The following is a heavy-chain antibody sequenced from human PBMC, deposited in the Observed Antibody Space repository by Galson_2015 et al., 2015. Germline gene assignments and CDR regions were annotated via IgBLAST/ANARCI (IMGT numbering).Heavy chain of an antibody. D-gene: IGHD4-11*01. CDR1: GFSLSTSAVA. CDR3: VHGGYSNLAAWFDP. CDR2: LYWNDDK. J-gene: IGHJ5*02. Sequence: PALVKPTQTLTLTCTFSGFSLSTSAVAVGWIRQPPGKALEWLALLYWNDDKHYSPSLKSRLTITKDTSKNQVVLTMTNVDPADTATYYCVHGGYSNLAAWFDPWGQGAPVTVSS. V-gene: IGHV2-5*01.